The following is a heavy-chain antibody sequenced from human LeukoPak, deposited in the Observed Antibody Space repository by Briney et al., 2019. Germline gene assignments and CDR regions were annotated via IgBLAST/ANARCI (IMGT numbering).Heavy chain of an antibody. D-gene: IGHD5/OR15-5a*01. CDR3: ARIYRGVYREIDY. J-gene: IGHJ4*02. V-gene: IGHV4-59*01. Sequence: SETLSLTCSVSGAPISNYYWTCIRQSPGKGLEWLGFFDYPGNPKYNPSLKSRVTMSVHTSKNEFSLRLNSATAADTAVYFCARIYRGVYREIDYWGQGALVTVSS. CDR1: GAPISNYY. CDR2: FDYPGNP.